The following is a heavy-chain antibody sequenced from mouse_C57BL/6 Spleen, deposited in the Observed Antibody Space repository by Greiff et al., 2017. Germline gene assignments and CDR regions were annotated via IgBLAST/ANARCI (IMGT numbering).Heavy chain of an antibody. D-gene: IGHD2-5*01. CDR2: IYPGDGDT. V-gene: IGHV1-82*01. CDR3: ARVGYSNYAWFAY. CDR1: GYAFSSSW. J-gene: IGHJ3*01. Sequence: VQLQLSGPELVKPGASVKISCKASGYAFSSSWMNWVKQRPGKGLEWIGRIYPGDGDTNYNGKFKGEATLTADKSSSTAYMQLSSLTSEDSAVYFCARVGYSNYAWFAYWGQGTLVTVSA.